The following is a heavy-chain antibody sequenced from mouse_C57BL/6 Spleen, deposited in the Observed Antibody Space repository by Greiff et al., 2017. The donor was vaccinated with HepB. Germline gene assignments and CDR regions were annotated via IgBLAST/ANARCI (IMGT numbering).Heavy chain of an antibody. V-gene: IGHV5-6*01. Sequence: EVQLVESGGDLVKPGGSLKLSCAASGFTFSSYGMSWVRQTPDKRLEWVATISSGGSYTYYPASVQGRFTISRDNAKNTLYLQMSSLKSGDTAMYYCARQTSNWDGDYWGQGTTLTVSS. CDR1: GFTFSSYG. CDR2: ISSGGSYT. CDR3: ARQTSNWDGDY. D-gene: IGHD4-1*01. J-gene: IGHJ2*01.